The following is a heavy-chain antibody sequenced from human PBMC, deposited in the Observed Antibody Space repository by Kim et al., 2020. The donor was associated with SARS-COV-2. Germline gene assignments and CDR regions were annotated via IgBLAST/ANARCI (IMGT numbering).Heavy chain of an antibody. CDR2: ISAYNGNT. CDR3: ARDPTPAVAGAFDY. CDR1: GYTFTSYG. Sequence: ASVKVSCKASGYTFTSYGISWVRQAPGQGLEWMGWISAYNGNTNYAQKLQGRVTMTTDTSTSTAYMELRSLRSDDTAVYYCARDPTPAVAGAFDYWGQGTLVTVSS. D-gene: IGHD6-19*01. V-gene: IGHV1-18*04. J-gene: IGHJ4*02.